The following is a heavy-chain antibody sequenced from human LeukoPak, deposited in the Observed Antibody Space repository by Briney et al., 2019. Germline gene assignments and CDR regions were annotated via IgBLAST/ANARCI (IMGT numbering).Heavy chain of an antibody. D-gene: IGHD6-19*01. J-gene: IGHJ4*02. CDR1: GGSISSSSYY. CDR3: ARESSGRFDY. V-gene: IGHV4-39*07. Sequence: PSETLSLTCTVSGGSISSSSYYWGWIRQPPGKGLEWIGSIYYSGSTYYNPSLKSRVTISVDTSKNQLSLKLSSVTAADTAVYYCARESSGRFDYWGQGTLVTVSS. CDR2: IYYSGST.